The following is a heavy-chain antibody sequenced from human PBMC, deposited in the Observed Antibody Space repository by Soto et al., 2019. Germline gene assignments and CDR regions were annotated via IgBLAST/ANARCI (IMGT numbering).Heavy chain of an antibody. CDR3: ADSWLPTSY. Sequence: GGSLRLSCAASGFTFSSYAMHWVRQAPGKGLEWVAVISYDGSNKYYADSVKGRFTISRDNSKNTLYLQMNSLTVEDGAVYYCADSWLPTSYWGPGTLVTVSS. V-gene: IGHV3-30-3*01. CDR1: GFTFSSYA. CDR2: ISYDGSNK. D-gene: IGHD3-10*01. J-gene: IGHJ4*02.